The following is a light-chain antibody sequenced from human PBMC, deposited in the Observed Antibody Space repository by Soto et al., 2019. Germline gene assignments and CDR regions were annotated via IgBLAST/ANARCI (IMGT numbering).Light chain of an antibody. J-gene: IGKJ3*01. CDR3: QQYNSYPLT. V-gene: IGKV1-5*03. CDR1: QSINTW. Sequence: DIPMTQSPSTLSASVGDRVIITCRASQSINTWLAWYQQKPGKAPKFLIYKASILESGVPSRFSGSGSGTEFTLSISSLQPDDFATYYCQQYNSYPLTFGPGTIVDI. CDR2: KAS.